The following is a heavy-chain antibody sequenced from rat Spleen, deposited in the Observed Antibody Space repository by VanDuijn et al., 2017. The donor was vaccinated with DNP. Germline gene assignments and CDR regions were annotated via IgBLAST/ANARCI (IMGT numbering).Heavy chain of an antibody. D-gene: IGHD4-4*01. CDR3: ARGFLDY. CDR1: GFTFSDYY. CDR2: ISYEGSST. V-gene: IGHV5-22*01. Sequence: EVQLVESGGGLVQPGRSLKLSCAASGFTFSDYYMAWVRQAPKKGLEWVASISYEGSSTYYGDSVKGRFTISRDNAKSTLYLQMNSLRSEDTATYYCARGFLDYWGQGVMVTVSS. J-gene: IGHJ2*01.